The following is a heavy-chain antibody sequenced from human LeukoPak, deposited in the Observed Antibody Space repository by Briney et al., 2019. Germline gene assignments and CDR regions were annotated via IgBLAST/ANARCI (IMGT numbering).Heavy chain of an antibody. Sequence: SVKVSCKASGGTFSTYIITWVRQAPGQGLEWMRGIIPIFGTTDYAQKFQGRVTITADESTSTTYMELSSLRSEDTAVYYCARDFDYGDHHDVFDIWGQGTMVTVSS. J-gene: IGHJ3*02. V-gene: IGHV1-69*13. CDR1: GGTFSTYI. CDR3: ARDFDYGDHHDVFDI. CDR2: IIPIFGTT. D-gene: IGHD4-17*01.